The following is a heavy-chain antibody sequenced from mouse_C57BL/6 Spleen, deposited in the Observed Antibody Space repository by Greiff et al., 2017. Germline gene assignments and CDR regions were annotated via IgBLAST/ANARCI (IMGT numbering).Heavy chain of an antibody. V-gene: IGHV2-2*01. CDR3: ARIPNYDYAMEY. J-gene: IGHJ4*01. D-gene: IGHD2-1*01. CDR2: IWRGGST. CDR1: GFSLTSYG. Sequence: VQLQQSGPGLVQPSQSLSITCTVSGFSLTSYGVHWVRQSPGKGLEWLGVIWRGGSTDYNAAFISRLSISKDNSKSQVFFKMNSLQADDTAIYYCARIPNYDYAMEYWGQGTSVTVAS.